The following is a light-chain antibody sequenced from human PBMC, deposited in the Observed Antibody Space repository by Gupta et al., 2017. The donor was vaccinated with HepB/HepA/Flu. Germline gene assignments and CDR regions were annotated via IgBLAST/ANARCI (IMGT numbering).Light chain of an antibody. CDR3: SSYTSNSTYV. CDR2: EVS. Sequence: QSPLPTPPSVSGPPGQSVTIPSPGPISDVGSYNLVSWYQQPPGTAPKLMIYEVSNRPPVVPDRFSGSKSGNTASLTISGLQAEDEADYYCSSYTSNSTYVFGTGTKVTVL. CDR1: ISDVGSYNL. J-gene: IGLJ1*01. V-gene: IGLV2-18*02.